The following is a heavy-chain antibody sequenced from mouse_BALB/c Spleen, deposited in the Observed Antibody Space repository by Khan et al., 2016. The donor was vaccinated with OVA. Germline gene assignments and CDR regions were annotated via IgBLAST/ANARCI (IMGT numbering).Heavy chain of an antibody. CDR1: GYTFTDYY. Sequence: QVQLQQPGAELARPGASVKLSCKASGYTFTDYYINWVKQRTGQGLEWIGEIYPGSGNTYYNEQFKDKATLTADKSSITAYMQLSSLTSEDSAVYFCARTNYFGYTFAYWGQGTLVTVSA. CDR2: IYPGSGNT. J-gene: IGHJ3*01. D-gene: IGHD1-2*01. V-gene: IGHV1-77*01. CDR3: ARTNYFGYTFAY.